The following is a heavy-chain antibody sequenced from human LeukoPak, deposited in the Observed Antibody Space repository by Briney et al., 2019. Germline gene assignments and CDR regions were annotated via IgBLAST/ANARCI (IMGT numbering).Heavy chain of an antibody. D-gene: IGHD3-3*01. V-gene: IGHV3-7*01. CDR1: GFSFSSYW. Sequence: PGGSLRLSCAASGFSFSSYWMSWVRQAPGKGLEWVANIKQDGSDKKYVDSVKGRFTISRDNAKNSLYLQMNSLRAEDTAVYYCARDSSGYYAYYYYYYMDVWGKGTTVTVSS. CDR2: IKQDGSDK. CDR3: ARDSSGYYAYYYYYYMDV. J-gene: IGHJ6*03.